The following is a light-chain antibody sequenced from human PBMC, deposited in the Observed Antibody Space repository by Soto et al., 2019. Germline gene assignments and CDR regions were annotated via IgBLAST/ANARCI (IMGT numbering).Light chain of an antibody. CDR2: SNT. V-gene: IGLV1-40*01. CDR3: QSYDSSLSGSV. CDR1: HSDIGSYDL. Sequence: QSALTQPASVSGSPGQSITISCMGTHSDIGSYDLVSWYQQFPGTAPKLLIYSNTNRPSGVPDRFSGSRSGTSASLAITGLQAEDEADYYCQSYDSSLSGSVFGTGTKVTVL. J-gene: IGLJ1*01.